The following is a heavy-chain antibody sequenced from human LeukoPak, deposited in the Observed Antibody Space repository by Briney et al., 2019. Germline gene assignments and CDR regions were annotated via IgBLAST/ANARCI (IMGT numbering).Heavy chain of an antibody. V-gene: IGHV3-23*01. D-gene: IGHD5-12*01. J-gene: IGHJ1*01. CDR3: AKDQALGYLRLSPYFQH. CDR2: ISGSGGST. Sequence: PGGSLRLSCAASGFTFSSYGMSWVRQAPGKGLEWVSAISGSGGSTYYADSVKGRFTISRDNSKNTLYLQMNSLRAEDTAVYYCAKDQALGYLRLSPYFQHWGQGTLVTVSS. CDR1: GFTFSSYG.